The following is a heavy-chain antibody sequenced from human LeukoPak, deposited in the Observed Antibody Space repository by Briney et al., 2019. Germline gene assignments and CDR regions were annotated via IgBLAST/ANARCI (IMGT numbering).Heavy chain of an antibody. Sequence: PGGSLRLSCAASGFTFSSYAMSWVRQAPGKGLEWVSAISGSGGSTYYADSVKGRFTISRDNSKNTLYLQMNSLRAEDTAVYYCAKEPMIVVFRGRAADYWGQGTLVTVSS. J-gene: IGHJ4*02. CDR2: ISGSGGST. D-gene: IGHD3-22*01. V-gene: IGHV3-23*01. CDR3: AKEPMIVVFRGRAADY. CDR1: GFTFSSYA.